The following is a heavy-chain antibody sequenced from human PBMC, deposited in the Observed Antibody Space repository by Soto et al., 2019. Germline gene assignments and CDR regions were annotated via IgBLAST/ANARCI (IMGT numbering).Heavy chain of an antibody. D-gene: IGHD5-18*01. CDR1: GYSFTSYW. V-gene: IGHV5-51*01. J-gene: IGHJ6*02. Sequence: PGESLKISCKGSGYSFTSYWIGWVRQMPGKGLEWMGIIYPGDSDTRYSPSFQGQVTISADKSISTAYLQWSSLKASDSAMYYCARQGKGIQLWLPEYGMDVWGQGTTVTVSS. CDR3: ARQGKGIQLWLPEYGMDV. CDR2: IYPGDSDT.